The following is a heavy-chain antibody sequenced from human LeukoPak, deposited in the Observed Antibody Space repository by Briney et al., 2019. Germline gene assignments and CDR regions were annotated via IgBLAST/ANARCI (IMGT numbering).Heavy chain of an antibody. Sequence: SETLSLTCTVSGGSISSYYWSWIRQPPGKGLEWMGYIYYSGSTNYNPSLKSRVTISVDTSKNQFSLKLSSVTAADTAVYYCARGYRSGYYPGWGQGTLVTVSS. CDR3: ARGYRSGYYPG. J-gene: IGHJ4*02. CDR2: IYYSGST. V-gene: IGHV4-59*01. CDR1: GGSISSYY. D-gene: IGHD3-22*01.